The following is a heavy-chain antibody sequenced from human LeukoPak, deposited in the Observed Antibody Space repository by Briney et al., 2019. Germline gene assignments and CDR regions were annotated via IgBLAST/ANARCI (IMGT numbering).Heavy chain of an antibody. J-gene: IGHJ4*02. CDR1: GFTFNYYA. D-gene: IGHD5-18*01. CDR3: ARHDSFIPY. CDR2: ISDNEGRT. V-gene: IGHV3-23*01. Sequence: PGGSLRLSCAASGFTFNYYAMSWVRQAPGKGLEWVSSISDNEGRTYYTGSVKGRFTISRDNTKNTVYLQMHNLRADDTAVYFCARHDSFIPYWGQGALVTVSS.